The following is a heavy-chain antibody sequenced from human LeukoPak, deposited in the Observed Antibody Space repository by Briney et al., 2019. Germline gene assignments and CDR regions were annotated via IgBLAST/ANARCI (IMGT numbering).Heavy chain of an antibody. CDR2: ISGSGGSR. D-gene: IGHD3-10*01. V-gene: IGHV3-23*01. CDR1: EFTFSSYA. CDR3: AKEGRDNYFDY. J-gene: IGHJ4*02. Sequence: GGSLRLSCAASEFTFSSYAMSWVRQAPGKGLEWVSAISGSGGSRYYADSVKGRFIISRDNSKNTLYLQMNSLRAEDTAVYYCAKEGRDNYFDYWGQGTLVTVSS.